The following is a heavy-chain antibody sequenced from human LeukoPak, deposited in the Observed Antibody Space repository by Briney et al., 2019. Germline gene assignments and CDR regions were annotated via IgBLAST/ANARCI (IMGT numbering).Heavy chain of an antibody. V-gene: IGHV4-34*01. Sequence: SETLSLTCAVYSGSFSGYYWSWIRQPPGKGLEWIGEINHSGSTNYNPSLKSRVTISVDTSKNQFSLKLSSVTAADTAVYYCARGRTYYDFWSGYYWLDYWGQGTLVTVSS. CDR3: ARGRTYYDFWSGYYWLDY. D-gene: IGHD3-3*01. CDR2: INHSGST. CDR1: SGSFSGYY. J-gene: IGHJ4*02.